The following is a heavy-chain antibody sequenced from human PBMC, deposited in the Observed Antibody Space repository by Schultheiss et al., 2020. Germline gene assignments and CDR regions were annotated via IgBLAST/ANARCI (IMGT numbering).Heavy chain of an antibody. V-gene: IGHV3-48*03. CDR3: AREFEGFGDARYYYYGMDV. J-gene: IGHJ6*02. CDR2: ISSSGSTI. Sequence: GGSLRLSCAASGFTFSSYEMNWVRQAPGKGLEWVSYISSSGSTIYYADSVKGRFTISRDNAKNSLYLQMNSLRAEDTAVYYCAREFEGFGDARYYYYGMDVWGQGTTVTVSS. CDR1: GFTFSSYE. D-gene: IGHD3-10*01.